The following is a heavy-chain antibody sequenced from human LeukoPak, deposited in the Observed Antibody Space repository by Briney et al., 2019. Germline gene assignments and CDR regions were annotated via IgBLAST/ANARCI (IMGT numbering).Heavy chain of an antibody. CDR2: ISGRNYI. Sequence: GGSLRLSCAASGFTFSDYMSWIRQAPGKGLEWVSYISGRNYITYADSVKGRFTISRDNAKNSLFVQMNSLRAEDTAVYYCARVRGGNFDFWGQGTLVTISS. D-gene: IGHD3-10*01. CDR1: GFTFSDY. CDR3: ARVRGGNFDF. J-gene: IGHJ4*02. V-gene: IGHV3-11*05.